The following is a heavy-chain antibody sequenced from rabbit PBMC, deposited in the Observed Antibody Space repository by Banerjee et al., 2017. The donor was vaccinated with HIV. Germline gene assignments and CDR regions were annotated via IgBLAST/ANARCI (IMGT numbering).Heavy chain of an antibody. J-gene: IGHJ4*01. D-gene: IGHD4-2*01. CDR1: GFSFSSSYS. CDR3: ARENAGVGIYNL. CDR2: VYTSSGAT. Sequence: QEQLEESGGDLVKPGAALTLTCTASGFSFSSSYSMGWVRQAPGKGLELIGCVYTSSGATWYASWVNGRFSISRSTSLNTVDLKMTSLTAADTATYFCARENAGVGIYNLWGPGTLVTVS. V-gene: IGHV1S43*01.